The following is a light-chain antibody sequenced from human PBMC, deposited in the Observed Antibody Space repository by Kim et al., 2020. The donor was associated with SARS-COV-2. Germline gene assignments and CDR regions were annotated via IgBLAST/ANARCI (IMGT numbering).Light chain of an antibody. J-gene: IGKJ5*01. CDR3: QQYDAPPFT. CDR2: DAA. Sequence: ASVGDRVTITCQASEDVSDYFNWYQQKPGEAPKVLIRDAANLESGVPSRFSRGGYGTEFSLTISSVQPEDMGTYYCQQYDAPPFTFGQGTRLEIK. CDR1: EDVSDY. V-gene: IGKV1-33*01.